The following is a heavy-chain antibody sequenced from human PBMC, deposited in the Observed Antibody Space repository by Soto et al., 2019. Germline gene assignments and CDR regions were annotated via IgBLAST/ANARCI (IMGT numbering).Heavy chain of an antibody. J-gene: IGHJ6*02. CDR3: ARGGGVVMVYYYGMDV. Sequence: QVQLQESGPGLVKPSETLSLTCTVSGGSISSYYWSWIRQPPGKGLEWIGYIYYSGSTNYNPSLKSRVTISVDTSKNQFSLKLSSVTAADTAVYYCARGGGVVMVYYYGMDVLGQGTTVTVSS. CDR1: GGSISSYY. V-gene: IGHV4-59*01. CDR2: IYYSGST. D-gene: IGHD3-3*01.